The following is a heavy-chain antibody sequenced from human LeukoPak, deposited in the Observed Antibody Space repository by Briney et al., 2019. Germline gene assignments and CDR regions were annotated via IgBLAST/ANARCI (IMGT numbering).Heavy chain of an antibody. Sequence: SVKVSCKASGGTFSSYAISWVRQAPGQGLEWVGRIIPILGIANYAQKFQGRVTITADKSTSTAYMELSSLRSEDTAVYYCSRIYGGTNWYFDLWGRGTLVTVSS. J-gene: IGHJ2*01. CDR1: GGTFSSYA. CDR2: IIPILGIA. CDR3: SRIYGGTNWYFDL. D-gene: IGHD4-23*01. V-gene: IGHV1-69*04.